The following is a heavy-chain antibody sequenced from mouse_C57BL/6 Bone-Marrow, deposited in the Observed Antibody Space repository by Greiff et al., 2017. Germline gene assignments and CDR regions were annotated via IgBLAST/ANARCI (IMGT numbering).Heavy chain of an antibody. CDR2: ISDGGSYT. D-gene: IGHD1-1*01. V-gene: IGHV5-4*01. J-gene: IGHJ2*01. Sequence: DVQLVESGGGLVKPGGSLKLSCAASGFTFSSYAMSWVRQTPEKRLEWVATISDGGSYTYYPDNVKGRFTISRDNAKNNLYLQMSHLKSEDTAMYYCAREDGSRFDYWGQGTTLTVSS. CDR1: GFTFSSYA. CDR3: AREDGSRFDY.